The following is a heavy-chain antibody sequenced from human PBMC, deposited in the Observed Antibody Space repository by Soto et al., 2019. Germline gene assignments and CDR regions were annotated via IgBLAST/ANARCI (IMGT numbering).Heavy chain of an antibody. J-gene: IGHJ4*02. CDR1: GGSFSGYY. V-gene: IGHV4-34*01. CDR3: AGGAPMAGIVVVVAATRGIESFDY. CDR2: INHSGST. D-gene: IGHD2-15*01. Sequence: SETLSLTCAVYGGSFSGYYWSWIRQPPGKGLEWIGEINHSGSTNYNPSLKSRVTISVDTSKNQFSLKLSSVTAADTAVYYCAGGAPMAGIVVVVAATRGIESFDYWGQGTLVTVSS.